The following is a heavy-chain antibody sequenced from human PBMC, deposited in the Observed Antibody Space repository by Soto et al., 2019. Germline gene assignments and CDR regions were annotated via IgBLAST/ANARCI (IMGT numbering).Heavy chain of an antibody. Sequence: GGSLRLSCGASGFTFSNYAMSWVRQAPGKGLEWVSTFSGSGDNTYYADSVKGRFAISRDNSKNTLYLQMSILRADDTAVYYCAKEGPEFSSSSLYYFDYWGQGTLVTVSS. CDR1: GFTFSNYA. CDR3: AKEGPEFSSSSLYYFDY. J-gene: IGHJ4*02. D-gene: IGHD6-6*01. CDR2: FSGSGDNT. V-gene: IGHV3-23*01.